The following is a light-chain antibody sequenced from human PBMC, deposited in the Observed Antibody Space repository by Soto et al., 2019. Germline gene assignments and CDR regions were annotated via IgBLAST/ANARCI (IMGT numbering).Light chain of an antibody. CDR1: RDDIGAYDY. CDR2: EVT. V-gene: IGLV2-14*01. Sequence: QSALTQPASVSGSPGQSITISCAGTRDDIGAYDYVSWYQQHPGNAPKLLVYEVTNRPSGVSDRFSGSKSGNTASLTISGLQAEDEADYYCSSYTSSSTVGVFGGGTKVTVL. CDR3: SSYTSSSTVGV. J-gene: IGLJ3*02.